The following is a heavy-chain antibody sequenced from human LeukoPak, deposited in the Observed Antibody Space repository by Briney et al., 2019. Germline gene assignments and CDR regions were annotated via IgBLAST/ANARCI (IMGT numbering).Heavy chain of an antibody. V-gene: IGHV3-23*01. CDR3: ARDSSTSIFSLNAFDI. CDR2: ISGTSGNT. Sequence: GGSLRLSCAASGFTFSIYAMSWVRQAPGKGLEWVSSISGTSGNTYYADSVKGRFTISRDNSKNTLYLQMNSLRAEDTAVFYCARDSSTSIFSLNAFDIWGQGTMVTVSS. CDR1: GFTFSIYA. J-gene: IGHJ3*02. D-gene: IGHD2-2*01.